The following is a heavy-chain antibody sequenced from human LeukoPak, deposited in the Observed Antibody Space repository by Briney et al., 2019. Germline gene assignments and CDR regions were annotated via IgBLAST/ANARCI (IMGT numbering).Heavy chain of an antibody. CDR2: ISAYNGNT. V-gene: IGHV1-18*01. Sequence: GASVKVSCKASGYTFTSYGISWVRQAPGQGLEWMGWISAYNGNTNYAQKLQGRVTMTTDTSTSTAYMELRSLRSDDTAVYYCARVTGGWYKNAFDIWGQGTMVTVSS. D-gene: IGHD6-19*01. J-gene: IGHJ3*02. CDR1: GYTFTSYG. CDR3: ARVTGGWYKNAFDI.